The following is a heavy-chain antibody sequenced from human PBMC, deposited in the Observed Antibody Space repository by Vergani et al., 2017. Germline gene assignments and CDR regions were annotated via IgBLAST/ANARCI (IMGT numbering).Heavy chain of an antibody. V-gene: IGHV3-21*06. CDR2: IGSSGPYI. J-gene: IGHJ6*02. CDR3: ARDCTSGGCPDNYGMDV. Sequence: VQLVESGGGLVKLGGSLRLSCAASGFTFSDFSMSWVRQAPGKGLEWVAFIGSSGPYINYADSVKGRFIISRDNTNNSLFLQLRSLRAEDAAVYYCARDCTSGGCPDNYGMDVWGQGATVTVSS. CDR1: GFTFSDFS. D-gene: IGHD2-8*01.